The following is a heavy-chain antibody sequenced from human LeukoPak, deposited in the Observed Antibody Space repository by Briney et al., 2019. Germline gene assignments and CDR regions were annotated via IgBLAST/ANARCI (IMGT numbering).Heavy chain of an antibody. CDR3: ARHSRTYYDFDY. V-gene: IGHV4-39*01. Sequence: SETLSLTCTVSGGSISSSSYYWGWIRQPPGKGLEWIGSIYYSGSTYYNPSLKSRVTISVDTSKNQFSLKLNSVTAADTAVYYCARHSRTYYDFDYWGQGTLVTVSS. D-gene: IGHD1-26*01. CDR2: IYYSGST. CDR1: GGSISSSSYY. J-gene: IGHJ4*02.